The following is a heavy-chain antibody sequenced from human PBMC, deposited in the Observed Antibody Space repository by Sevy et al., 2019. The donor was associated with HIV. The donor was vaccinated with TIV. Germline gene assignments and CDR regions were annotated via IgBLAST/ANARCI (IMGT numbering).Heavy chain of an antibody. J-gene: IGHJ6*02. CDR2: IYPDDSDT. D-gene: IGHD4-17*01. CDR3: ARHHASYGVTGYYYYYGLDV. V-gene: IGHV5-51*01. CDR1: GYIFTSYW. Sequence: GESLKISCKGSGYIFTSYWIGWVRQMPGRGLEWMGIIYPDDSDTRISPSFEGQVTISADKSISTAYLQWSSLKASDTAIYYCARHHASYGVTGYYYYYGLDVWGQGTTVTVSS.